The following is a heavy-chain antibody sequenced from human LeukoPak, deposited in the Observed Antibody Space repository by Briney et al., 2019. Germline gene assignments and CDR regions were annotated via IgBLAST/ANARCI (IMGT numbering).Heavy chain of an antibody. CDR1: GSTFSSYG. J-gene: IGHJ4*02. D-gene: IGHD3-22*01. Sequence: GGSLRLSCAASGSTFSSYGMHWVRQAPGKGLEWVAIIYYDGSDKYYADSVKGRFTISRDNSKDTLYLQMNSLRAEDTAVYYCARQIAYYYDSSGYYTTDYWGQGTLVTVSS. CDR2: IYYDGSDK. V-gene: IGHV3-33*01. CDR3: ARQIAYYYDSSGYYTTDY.